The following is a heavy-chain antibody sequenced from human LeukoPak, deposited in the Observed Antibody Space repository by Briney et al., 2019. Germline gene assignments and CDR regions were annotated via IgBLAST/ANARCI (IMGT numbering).Heavy chain of an antibody. Sequence: KPGGPLKLSCAASGFTFSSYTMTWVRQAPGKGLEWVSSIRSSSTYIYYADSVKGRFTISRDNAKNSLYLQMNSLRAEDTAVYYCARVAWDYYDSSGYRFDYWGQGTLVTVSS. J-gene: IGHJ4*02. D-gene: IGHD3-22*01. V-gene: IGHV3-21*01. CDR3: ARVAWDYYDSSGYRFDY. CDR1: GFTFSSYT. CDR2: IRSSSTYI.